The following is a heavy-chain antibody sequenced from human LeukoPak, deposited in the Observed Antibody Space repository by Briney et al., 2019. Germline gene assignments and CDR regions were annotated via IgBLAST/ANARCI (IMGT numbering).Heavy chain of an antibody. CDR3: AKAGKDIVVVPAAIDY. CDR2: ISGSGGST. Sequence: AGGSLRLSCAASGFTFSSYAMSWVRQAPGKGLEWVSAISGSGGSTYYADSVKGRFTISRDNSKNTLYLQMNSLRAGDTAVYYCAKAGKDIVVVPAAIDYWGQGTLVTVSS. V-gene: IGHV3-23*01. CDR1: GFTFSSYA. D-gene: IGHD2-2*01. J-gene: IGHJ4*02.